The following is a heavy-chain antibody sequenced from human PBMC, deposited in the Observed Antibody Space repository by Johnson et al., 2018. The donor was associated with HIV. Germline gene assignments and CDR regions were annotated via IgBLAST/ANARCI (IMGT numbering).Heavy chain of an antibody. V-gene: IGHV3-74*03. Sequence: VQLVESGGGVVQPGGSLRLSCAASGFTFSSYWMHWVRQAPGKGLVWVSRINSDGSSTTYADSVRGRFTISRDNAKYTVDLQMNSLRVEDTAVYYCAKVDCGGDTCAGYDPFDLWGQGTLVTVSS. D-gene: IGHD2-21*01. CDR3: AKVDCGGDTCAGYDPFDL. CDR1: GFTFSSYW. J-gene: IGHJ3*01. CDR2: INSDGSST.